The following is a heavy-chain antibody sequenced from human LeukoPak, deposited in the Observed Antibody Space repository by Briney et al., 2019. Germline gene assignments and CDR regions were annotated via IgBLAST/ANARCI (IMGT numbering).Heavy chain of an antibody. D-gene: IGHD3-10*01. CDR3: AKYYGTYYYFMDV. CDR2: ISGSSGNT. CDR1: GFTFNSYW. V-gene: IGHV3-23*01. Sequence: GGSLRLSCAASGFTFNSYWFHWVRQAPGKGLEWVSGISGSSGNTYYADSVQGRFTISRDNSKNTLYLQMNTRRAEDTAVYYCAKYYGTYYYFMDVWGKGTTVTVSS. J-gene: IGHJ6*03.